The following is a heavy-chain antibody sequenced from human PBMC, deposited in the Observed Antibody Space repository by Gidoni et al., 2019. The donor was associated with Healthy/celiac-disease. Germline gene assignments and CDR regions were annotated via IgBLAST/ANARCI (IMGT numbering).Heavy chain of an antibody. CDR1: GYTFTGYY. CDR2: SNPNSGGT. J-gene: IGHJ5*02. CDR3: AREGDCGGDCSGGWFDP. Sequence: QVQLVQSGAEVKKPGASVKVSCKASGYTFTGYYMHWVRQAPGQGLEWMGWSNPNSGGTNYAQKFQGRVTMTRDTSISTAYMELSRLRSDDTAVYYCAREGDCGGDCSGGWFDPWGQGTLVTVSS. D-gene: IGHD2-21*01. V-gene: IGHV1-2*02.